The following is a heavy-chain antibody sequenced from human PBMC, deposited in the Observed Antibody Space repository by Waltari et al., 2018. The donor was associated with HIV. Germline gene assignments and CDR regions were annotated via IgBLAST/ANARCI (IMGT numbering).Heavy chain of an antibody. Sequence: QVQLQESGPGLVKPSELLSLTCSVSDYSLTSGYYWGWIRQSQGRGLEWIGSISHSGTTVYSPSLKSRVTLFRDTSKNQFFLKLTSATAEDTAVYYCASTYYDLLEGWYFDFWGQGRLVTVSS. CDR3: ASTYYDLLEGWYFDF. V-gene: IGHV4-38-2*02. J-gene: IGHJ4*02. CDR1: DYSLTSGYY. D-gene: IGHD3-3*01. CDR2: ISHSGTT.